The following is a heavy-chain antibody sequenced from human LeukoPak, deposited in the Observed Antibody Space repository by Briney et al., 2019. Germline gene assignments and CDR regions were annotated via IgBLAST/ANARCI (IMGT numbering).Heavy chain of an antibody. CDR2: IYDSGTT. CDR3: ARGRDTGYGYYGMDV. Sequence: SETLSLTCTVSGGSISGYYLSWIRQSPEKGLEWIGYIYDSGTTNYNPSLKSRVLMSVDTSKTQVSLKAKSVTAADTAVYYCARGRDTGYGYYGMDVWGQGTTVTVSS. V-gene: IGHV4-59*01. D-gene: IGHD5-18*01. J-gene: IGHJ6*02. CDR1: GGSISGYY.